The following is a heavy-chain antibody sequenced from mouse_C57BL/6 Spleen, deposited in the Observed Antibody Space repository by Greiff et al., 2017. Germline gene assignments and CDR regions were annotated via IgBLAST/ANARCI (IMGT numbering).Heavy chain of an antibody. D-gene: IGHD1-1*02. Sequence: QVQLQQPGAELVKPGASVKLSCKASGYTFTSYWMHWVKQRPGQGLEWIGMIHPNSGSTNYNEKFKSKATLTVDKSSSTAYMQLSSLTSEDSAVFYCARTGGSDDPWFAYWGQGTLVTVSA. CDR2: IHPNSGST. V-gene: IGHV1-64*01. CDR3: ARTGGSDDPWFAY. J-gene: IGHJ3*01. CDR1: GYTFTSYW.